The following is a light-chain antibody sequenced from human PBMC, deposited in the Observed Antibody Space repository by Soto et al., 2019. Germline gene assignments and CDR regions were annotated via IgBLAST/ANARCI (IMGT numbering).Light chain of an antibody. CDR2: GAS. V-gene: IGKV3-20*01. CDR1: QSVTTR. Sequence: IVLTQSPVTLSLSPGEIVTLSCSASQSVTTRLAWYQHKPGQAPRLLMSGASSRASGVPVRFSGSGSGTDFTLTISRLEPEDFALYYCQKYGGSPINFGLGTRLEIK. J-gene: IGKJ5*01. CDR3: QKYGGSPIN.